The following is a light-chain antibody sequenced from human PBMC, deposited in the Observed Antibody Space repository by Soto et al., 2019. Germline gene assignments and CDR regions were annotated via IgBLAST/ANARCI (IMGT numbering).Light chain of an antibody. V-gene: IGKV3-11*01. Sequence: IVLTQASATLSFSPGERPTLSCTASQSVSNSYLAWYQQKPGQAPRLLIYDASNRATGIPARFSGSGSGTEFTLTISSLQSEDFAVYYCQQYNIWPPITFGQGPRLEIK. CDR2: DAS. CDR1: QSVSNSY. J-gene: IGKJ5*01. CDR3: QQYNIWPPIT.